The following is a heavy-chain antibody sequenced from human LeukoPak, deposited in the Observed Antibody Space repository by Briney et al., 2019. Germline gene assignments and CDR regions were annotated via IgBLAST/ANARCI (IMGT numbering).Heavy chain of an antibody. J-gene: IGHJ4*02. V-gene: IGHV3-30-3*01. CDR1: GFTFSSYA. Sequence: GGSLRLSCAASGFTFSSYAMHWVRQAPGKGLEWVAVISYDGSNKYYADSVKGRFTISRDNSKNTLYLQMNSLRAEDTAVYYCATSSRGYSYGEIDYWGQGTLVTVSS. CDR2: ISYDGSNK. CDR3: ATSSRGYSYGEIDY. D-gene: IGHD5-18*01.